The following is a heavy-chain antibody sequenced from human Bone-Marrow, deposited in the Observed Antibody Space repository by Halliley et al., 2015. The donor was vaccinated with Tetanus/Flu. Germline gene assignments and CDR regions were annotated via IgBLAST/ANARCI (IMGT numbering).Heavy chain of an antibody. CDR3: ARAGSSFHFYGIAV. CDR2: IGTAADT. V-gene: IGHV3-13*01. Sequence: VSSIGTAADTYYLGAVKGRFTNTRENAKNSLYLQMNSLRAEDTAVYYCARAGSSFHFYGIAVWGQGTTVTVTS. J-gene: IGHJ6*02. D-gene: IGHD3-10*01.